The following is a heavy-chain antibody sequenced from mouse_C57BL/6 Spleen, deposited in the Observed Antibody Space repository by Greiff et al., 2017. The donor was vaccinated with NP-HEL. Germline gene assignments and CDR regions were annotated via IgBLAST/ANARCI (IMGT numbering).Heavy chain of an antibody. Sequence: EVKLMESGGGLVQPKGSLKLSCAASGFTFNTYAMHWVRQAPGKGLEWVARIRSKSSNYATYYADSVKDRFTISKDDSQSMLYLQMNNLKTEDTAMYYCVREGYYYGSREYYYAMDYWGQGTSVTVSS. D-gene: IGHD1-1*01. J-gene: IGHJ4*01. CDR2: IRSKSSNYAT. CDR1: GFTFNTYA. CDR3: VREGYYYGSREYYYAMDY. V-gene: IGHV10-3*01.